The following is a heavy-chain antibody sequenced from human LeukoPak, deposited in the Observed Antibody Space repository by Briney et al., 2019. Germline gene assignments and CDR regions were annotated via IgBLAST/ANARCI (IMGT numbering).Heavy chain of an antibody. CDR1: GFTFSSYA. Sequence: GGSLRLSCAASGFTFSSYAMSWVRQAPGKGLEWVSAISGSGGSTYYADSVKGRFTISRDNSKNTLYLQMNGLRAEDTAVYYCAKLTMIVEVGYWGQGTLVTVSS. CDR2: ISGSGGST. V-gene: IGHV3-23*01. J-gene: IGHJ4*02. D-gene: IGHD3-22*01. CDR3: AKLTMIVEVGY.